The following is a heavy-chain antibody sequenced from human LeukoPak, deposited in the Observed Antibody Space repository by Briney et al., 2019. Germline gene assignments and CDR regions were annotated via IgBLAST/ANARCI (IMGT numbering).Heavy chain of an antibody. V-gene: IGHV4-39*01. J-gene: IGHJ4*02. D-gene: IGHD3-22*01. CDR1: GGSISSITYY. CDR2: IHYSGST. CDR3: ARTRSSGYLTFDY. Sequence: SETLSLTCIVSGGSISSITYYWGWIRQPPGKGLEWIGTIHYSGSTYYNPSLKSRVTISGDTSKNQFSLKLSSVTAADTAVYYCARTRSSGYLTFDYWGQGILVTVSS.